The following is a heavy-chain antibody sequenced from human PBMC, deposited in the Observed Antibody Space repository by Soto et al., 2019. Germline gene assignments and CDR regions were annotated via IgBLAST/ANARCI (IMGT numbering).Heavy chain of an antibody. D-gene: IGHD1-1*01. CDR3: ARDPGNWNDEGKFDY. CDR2: ISYDGSNK. Sequence: GGSLRLSCAASGFTFSSYAMHWVRQAPGKGLEWVAVISYDGSNKYYADPVKGRFTISRDNSKNTLYLQMNSLRAEDTAVYYCARDPGNWNDEGKFDYWGQGTLVTVSS. V-gene: IGHV3-30-3*01. J-gene: IGHJ4*02. CDR1: GFTFSSYA.